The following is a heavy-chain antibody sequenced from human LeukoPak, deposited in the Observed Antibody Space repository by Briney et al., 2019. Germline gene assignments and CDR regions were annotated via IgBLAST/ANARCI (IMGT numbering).Heavy chain of an antibody. D-gene: IGHD1-26*01. CDR2: IIPILGIA. V-gene: IGHV1-69*02. CDR1: GGTFSSYT. J-gene: IGHJ3*02. Sequence: SVKVSCKASGGTFSSYTISWVRQAPGQGLEWMGRIIPILGIANYAQKFQGRVTITADKSTSTAYMELSSLRSEDTAVYYCARPMGIVGAAAIYGAFDIWGQGTMVTVSS. CDR3: ARPMGIVGAAAIYGAFDI.